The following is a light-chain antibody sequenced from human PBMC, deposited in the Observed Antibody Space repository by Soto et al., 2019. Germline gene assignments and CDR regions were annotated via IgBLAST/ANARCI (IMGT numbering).Light chain of an antibody. CDR1: QGVNGY. J-gene: IGKJ2*01. V-gene: IGKV3-11*01. CDR3: LQRSNWPPSYT. CDR2: DAS. Sequence: EIVLTQSPATLSLSPGERATLSCRASQGVNGYLAWYQQKPGQAPRLLIYDASNRATGIPARFSGSGSDSDFTLTISSLDPEDFAVYYCLQRSNWPPSYTFGQGTKLEI.